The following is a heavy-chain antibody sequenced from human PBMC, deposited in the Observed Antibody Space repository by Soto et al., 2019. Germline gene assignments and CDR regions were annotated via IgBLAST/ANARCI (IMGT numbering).Heavy chain of an antibody. V-gene: IGHV4-59*01. CDR2: IYYSGST. D-gene: IGHD3-22*01. CDR1: GGSISSYY. J-gene: IGHJ4*02. Sequence: SETLSLTCTVSGGSISSYYWSWIRQPPGKGLEWIGYIYYSGSTNYNPSLKSRVTISVDTSKNQFSLKLSSVTAADTAVYYCARSYYDSSGYYFNFDYWGQGTRVTVSS. CDR3: ARSYYDSSGYYFNFDY.